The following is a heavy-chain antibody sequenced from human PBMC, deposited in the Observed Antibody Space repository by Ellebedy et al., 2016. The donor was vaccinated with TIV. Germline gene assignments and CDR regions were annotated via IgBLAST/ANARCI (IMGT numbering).Heavy chain of an antibody. CDR3: AKDLAGYVLALGGFDL. CDR2: IRYDGSNK. D-gene: IGHD5-12*01. CDR1: GFTFSSYG. J-gene: IGHJ2*01. Sequence: PGGSLRLSCAASGFTFSSYGMHWVRQAPGKGLEWVAFIRYDGSNKYYADSVKGRFTISRDNSKNTLYLQMNSLRAEDTAVYYCAKDLAGYVLALGGFDLWGRGTLVTVSS. V-gene: IGHV3-30*02.